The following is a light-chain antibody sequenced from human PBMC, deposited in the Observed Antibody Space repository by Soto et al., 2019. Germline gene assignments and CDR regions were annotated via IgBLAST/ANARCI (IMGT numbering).Light chain of an antibody. V-gene: IGKV3-15*01. CDR1: QSVSTN. CDR2: GAS. J-gene: IGKJ2*01. CDR3: QQYNNWPPRYT. Sequence: EIVMTQSPATLSVSPGERATFSCRASQSVSTNLAWYQLKPGQAPRLLIYGASTRATGIPARFSGSGSGTEVTLTISSLQSEDFAVYYCQQYNNWPPRYTFGQGPKLEI.